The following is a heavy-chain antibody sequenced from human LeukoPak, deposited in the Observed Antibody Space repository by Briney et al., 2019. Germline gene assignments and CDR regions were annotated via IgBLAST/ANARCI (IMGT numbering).Heavy chain of an antibody. V-gene: IGHV4-34*01. CDR2: INHSGST. Sequence: PSETLSLTCAVYGGSFSGYYWSWIRQPPGKGLEWIGEINHSGSTNYNPSLKSRVTISVDTSKNQFSLKLSSVTAADTAVYYCARTGQIVVVPAATNWSDPWGQGTLVTVSS. J-gene: IGHJ5*02. D-gene: IGHD2-2*01. CDR3: ARTGQIVVVPAATNWSDP. CDR1: GGSFSGYY.